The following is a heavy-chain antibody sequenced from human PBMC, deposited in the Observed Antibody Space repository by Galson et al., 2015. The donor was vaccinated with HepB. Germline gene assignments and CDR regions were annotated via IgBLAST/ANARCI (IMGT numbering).Heavy chain of an antibody. J-gene: IGHJ4*02. Sequence: SLRLSCAASGFTFSSYGIHWVRQAPGKGLEWVALIWSDGSNKYYADSVEGRFTISRDNSKNTLYLQVNSLRAEDTAVYYCAREGAVVPTAMPLDYWGQGTLVTVSS. CDR2: IWSDGSNK. CDR1: GFTFSSYG. CDR3: AREGAVVPTAMPLDY. D-gene: IGHD2-2*01. V-gene: IGHV3-33*01.